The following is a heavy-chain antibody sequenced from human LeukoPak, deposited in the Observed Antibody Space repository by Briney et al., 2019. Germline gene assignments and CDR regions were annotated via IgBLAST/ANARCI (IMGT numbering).Heavy chain of an antibody. D-gene: IGHD1-7*01. CDR3: AMGSGTVDY. V-gene: IGHV4-39*01. CDR1: GGSISSSSYY. Sequence: SETLSLTCTVSGGSISSSSYYWGWIRQPPGKGLEWIGSIYYSGSTYYNPSLKSRVTISVDTSKNQFSLKLSSVTAADTAVYYCAMGSGTVDYWGQGTLVTVSS. CDR2: IYYSGST. J-gene: IGHJ4*02.